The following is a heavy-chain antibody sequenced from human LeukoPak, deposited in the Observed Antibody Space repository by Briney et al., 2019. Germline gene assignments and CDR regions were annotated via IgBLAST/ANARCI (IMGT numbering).Heavy chain of an antibody. Sequence: GGSLRLSCEASGFTFSRYWMHWVRQAPGKGLVWVSRIKSDGKTNYADSAKGRFTISRDNAKNTVSLQMDSLRAEDTGVYYCARAPSEVGGYYPEYFRHWGQGTLVTVSS. CDR1: GFTFSRYW. CDR3: ARAPSEVGGYYPEYFRH. J-gene: IGHJ1*01. V-gene: IGHV3-74*01. CDR2: IKSDGKT. D-gene: IGHD3-22*01.